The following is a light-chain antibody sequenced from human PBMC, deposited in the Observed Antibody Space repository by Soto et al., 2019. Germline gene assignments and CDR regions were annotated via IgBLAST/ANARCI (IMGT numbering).Light chain of an antibody. Sequence: QSVLTQPPSASGTPGQRVTISCSGSSSNIGSNTVNWYQQLPGTAPKLLIYSNNQRPSGVPDRFSGSKSGTSASLAISGLQSADEDDYYCAAWYDSLNGPVFGGGTKLTVL. J-gene: IGLJ2*01. CDR3: AAWYDSLNGPV. V-gene: IGLV1-44*01. CDR2: SNN. CDR1: SSNIGSNT.